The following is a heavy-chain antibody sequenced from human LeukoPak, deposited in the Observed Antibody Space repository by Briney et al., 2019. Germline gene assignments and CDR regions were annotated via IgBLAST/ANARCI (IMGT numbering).Heavy chain of an antibody. CDR2: INAGNGNT. D-gene: IGHD6-19*01. Sequence: GASVKVSCKASGYTFTSYAMHWVRQAPGQRLEWMGWINAGNGNTKYSQKFQGRVTITRDTSASTAYMELSSLRSEDTAVYYCARDRGSGWYFGLDYWGQGTLVTVSS. J-gene: IGHJ4*02. V-gene: IGHV1-3*01. CDR3: ARDRGSGWYFGLDY. CDR1: GYTFTSYA.